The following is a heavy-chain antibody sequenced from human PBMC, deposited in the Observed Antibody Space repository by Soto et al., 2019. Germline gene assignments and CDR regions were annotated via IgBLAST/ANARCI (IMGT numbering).Heavy chain of an antibody. J-gene: IGHJ4*02. V-gene: IGHV5-10-1*01. D-gene: IGHD6-19*01. CDR3: ARLSIAVAGTGY. CDR1: GYSFTSYW. Sequence: GESLKISCKGSGYSFTSYWISWVRQMPGKGLEWMGRIDPGESYTNYSPSFRGHVTMSVDKSIATAYLQWSSLKASDTATYYCARLSIAVAGTGYWGQGTLVTVSS. CDR2: IDPGESYT.